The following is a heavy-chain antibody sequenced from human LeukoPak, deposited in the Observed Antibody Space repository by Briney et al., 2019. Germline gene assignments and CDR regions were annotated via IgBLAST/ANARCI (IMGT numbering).Heavy chain of an antibody. J-gene: IGHJ4*02. CDR2: ISWNSGSI. V-gene: IGHV3-9*01. CDR1: GFTFDDYA. D-gene: IGHD4-17*01. CDR3: AKGNYGDSRRDFDY. Sequence: GGSLRLSCTVSGFTFDDYAMHWVRHTPGKGLEWVSGISWNSGSIGYADSVKGRFTISRGNAKSSLYLQMNSLRAEDTAFYYCAKGNYGDSRRDFDYWGQGTLVTVSS.